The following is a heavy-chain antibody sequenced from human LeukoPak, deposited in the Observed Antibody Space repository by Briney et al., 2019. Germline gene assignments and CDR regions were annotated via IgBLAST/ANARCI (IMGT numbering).Heavy chain of an antibody. J-gene: IGHJ4*02. V-gene: IGHV4-34*01. CDR3: ARGYGDYATTWFDY. CDR1: GGSFSGYY. D-gene: IGHD4-17*01. CDR2: INHSGST. Sequence: SETLSLTCAVYGGSFSGYYWSWIRQPPGKGREWIGEINHSGSTNYNPSLKSRVTISVDTSKNQFSLKLSSVTAADTAVYYCARGYGDYATTWFDYWGQGTLVTVSS.